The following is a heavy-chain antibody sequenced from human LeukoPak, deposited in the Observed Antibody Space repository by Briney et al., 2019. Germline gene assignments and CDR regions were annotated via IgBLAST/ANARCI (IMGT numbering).Heavy chain of an antibody. CDR2: IIPIFGTA. D-gene: IGHD5-18*01. CDR3: ARDLIQLGLRIYYYYGMDV. J-gene: IGHJ6*02. CDR1: GGTFSIYA. V-gene: IGHV1-69*13. Sequence: SVKVSCKASGGTFSIYAISWVRQAPGQGLEWMGGIIPIFGTANYAQKFQGRVTITADESTSTAYMELSSLRSEDTAVYYCARDLIQLGLRIYYYYGMDVWGQGTTVTVSS.